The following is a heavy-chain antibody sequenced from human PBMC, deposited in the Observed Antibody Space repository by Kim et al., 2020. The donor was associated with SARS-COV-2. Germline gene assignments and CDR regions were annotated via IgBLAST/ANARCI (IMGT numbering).Heavy chain of an antibody. J-gene: IGHJ4*02. D-gene: IGHD1-26*01. CDR2: INYNTGTT. V-gene: IGHV4-34*01. CDR1: GGPLSGYY. Sequence: SETLSLTCAVYGGPLSGYYWTWIRQSPGKGLEWLAEINYNTGTTTYNPSLKSRATISVNTSKNQFSLNVTSVTAADTAVYFCARGGGAKWVQGTLVTVSS. CDR3: ARGGGAK.